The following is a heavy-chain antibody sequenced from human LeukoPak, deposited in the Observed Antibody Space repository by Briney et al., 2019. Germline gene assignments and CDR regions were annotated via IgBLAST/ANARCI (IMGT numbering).Heavy chain of an antibody. CDR2: ISYDGSNK. J-gene: IGHJ4*02. Sequence: PGRSLRLSCAASGFTFSSYGMHWVRQAPGKGLEWVAVISYDGSNKYYADSVKGRFTISRDNSKNTLYLQMNSLRAEDTAIYYCAKDLRPDGVDNFDHWGQGILVTVSS. V-gene: IGHV3-30*18. CDR1: GFTFSSYG. D-gene: IGHD2-8*01. CDR3: AKDLRPDGVDNFDH.